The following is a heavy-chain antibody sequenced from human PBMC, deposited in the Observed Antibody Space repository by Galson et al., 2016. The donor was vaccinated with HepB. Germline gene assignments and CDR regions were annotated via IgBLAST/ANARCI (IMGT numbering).Heavy chain of an antibody. CDR1: GDSISRDTW. D-gene: IGHD4-23*01. J-gene: IGHJ4*02. CDR3: AGGKLASGWGY. Sequence: ETLSLTCTVSGDSISRDTWWSCIRQPPGKGLEWIGEIYHTGTTNYNPSLKSRVTMSLDKSKNQFSLMVTSVTAADTALYYCAGGKLASGWGYWGQGTLVTVSS. V-gene: IGHV4-4*02. CDR2: IYHTGTT.